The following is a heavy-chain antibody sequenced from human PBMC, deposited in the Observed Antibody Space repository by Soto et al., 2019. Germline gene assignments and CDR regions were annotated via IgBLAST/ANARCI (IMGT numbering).Heavy chain of an antibody. V-gene: IGHV3-21*01. CDR2: IDSTSTYI. D-gene: IGHD2-15*01. CDR3: ASRGRTY. CDR1: GFTFSTYS. Sequence: EVQLVESGGGLVKPGGSLRLSCAASGFTFSTYSMDWVRQAPGKGLEWVSSIDSTSTYIYYADSVKGRFTISRDNANNSLFLQMNSLRPDDTAVYYCASRGRTYWGQGTLVTVSS. J-gene: IGHJ4*02.